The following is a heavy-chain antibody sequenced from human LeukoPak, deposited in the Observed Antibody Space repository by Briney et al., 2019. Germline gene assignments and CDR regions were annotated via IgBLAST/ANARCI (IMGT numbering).Heavy chain of an antibody. CDR1: GFTFSSYW. CDR2: IKQDGSEK. CDR3: ASLSTSFGMDV. V-gene: IGHV3-7*05. Sequence: AGSLRLSCAASGFTFSSYWMSWVRQAPGKGLEWVANIKQDGSEKYYVDSVKGRFTISRDNAKNSLYLQMNSLRAEDTAVYYCASLSTSFGMDVWGQGTTVTVSS. J-gene: IGHJ6*02. D-gene: IGHD5/OR15-5a*01.